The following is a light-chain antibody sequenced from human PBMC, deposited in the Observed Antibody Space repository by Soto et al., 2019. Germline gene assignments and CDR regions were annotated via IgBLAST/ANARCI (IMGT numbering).Light chain of an antibody. J-gene: IGLJ3*02. CDR3: SSYTRSSTRV. CDR1: SSDVGGYNY. Sequence: QSALTQPASVSGSPGQSITISCTGTSSDVGGYNYVSWYQQHPGKAPEHMIYEVSNRPSGLYNRFFAYKSGNTASLTISGLQAEDEAGYCCSSYTRSSTRVFGGGTKLTVL. CDR2: EVS. V-gene: IGLV2-14*01.